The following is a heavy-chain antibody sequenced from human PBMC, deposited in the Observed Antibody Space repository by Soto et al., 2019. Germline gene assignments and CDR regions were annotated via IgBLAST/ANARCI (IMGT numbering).Heavy chain of an antibody. D-gene: IGHD1-20*01. CDR3: ARQGITGPYYYYYMDV. CDR2: IYPGDSDT. Sequence: GGSLKISRKGSWYSFTSYWIGWVRPMPGKSLEWMGIIYPGDSDTRYSPSFKGQVTISPDKSISTAYLQWSSLKASDTAMFYCARQGITGPYYYYYMDVWGKGTTVTVSS. J-gene: IGHJ6*03. V-gene: IGHV5-51*01. CDR1: WYSFTSYW.